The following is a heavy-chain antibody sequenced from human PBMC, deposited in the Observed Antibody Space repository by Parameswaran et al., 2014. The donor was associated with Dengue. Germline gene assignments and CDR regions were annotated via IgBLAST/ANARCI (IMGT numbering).Heavy chain of an antibody. D-gene: IGHD3-22*01. CDR2: ISGSGGST. CDR3: ASSYYYDSSGYSQ. J-gene: IGHJ4*02. Sequence: RWIRQPPGKGLEWVSAISGSGGSTYYADSVKGRFTISRDNSKNTLYLQMNSLRAEDTAVYYCASSYYYDSSGYSQWGQGTLVTVSS. V-gene: IGHV3-23*01.